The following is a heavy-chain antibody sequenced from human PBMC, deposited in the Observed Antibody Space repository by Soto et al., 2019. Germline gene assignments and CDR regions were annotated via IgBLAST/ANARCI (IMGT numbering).Heavy chain of an antibody. CDR2: IWFDGSRE. V-gene: IGHV3-33*01. Sequence: GGSLRLSCAASGFRFSSYGMHWVRQAPGKGLEWVAAIWFDGSREYYGGSVQGRFFISRDNSKNTLYLKMNSLRAEDTALYFCARDVLDYDVLTGFYPDYWGRGTLVTVSS. CDR3: ARDVLDYDVLTGFYPDY. CDR1: GFRFSSYG. D-gene: IGHD3-9*01. J-gene: IGHJ4*02.